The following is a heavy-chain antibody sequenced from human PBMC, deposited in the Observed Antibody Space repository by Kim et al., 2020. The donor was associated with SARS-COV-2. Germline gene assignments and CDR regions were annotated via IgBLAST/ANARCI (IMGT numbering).Heavy chain of an antibody. D-gene: IGHD2-21*02. CDR1: GYTFTGYY. CDR2: INPNSGGT. CDR3: ARLIVVVTAITDY. J-gene: IGHJ4*02. V-gene: IGHV1-2*02. Sequence: ASVKVSCKASGYTFTGYYMHWVRQAPGQGLEWMGWINPNSGGTNYAQKFQGRVTMTRDTSISTAYMELSRLRSDDTAVYYCARLIVVVTAITDYWGQGTLVTVSS.